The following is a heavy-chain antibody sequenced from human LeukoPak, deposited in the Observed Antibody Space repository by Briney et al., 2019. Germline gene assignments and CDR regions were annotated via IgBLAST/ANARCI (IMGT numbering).Heavy chain of an antibody. CDR1: GGTFSSYA. CDR2: IIPIFGTA. D-gene: IGHD3-10*01. J-gene: IGHJ4*02. V-gene: IGHV1-69*06. Sequence: ASVKVSCKASGGTFSSYAISWVRQAPGQGLEWMRGIIPIFGTANYAQKFQGRVTITADKSTSTAYMELSSLRSEDTAVYYCARVGFGEPIDYWGQGTLVTVSS. CDR3: ARVGFGEPIDY.